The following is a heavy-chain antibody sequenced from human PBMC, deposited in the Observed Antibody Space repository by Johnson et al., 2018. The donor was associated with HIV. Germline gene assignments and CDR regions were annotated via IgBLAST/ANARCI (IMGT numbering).Heavy chain of an antibody. CDR3: ASAMEQWLNYVPFDV. Sequence: QVQLVESGGGLVKPGGSLRLSCAASGFTVSSNYMSWVRQAPGKGLEWVSVVSYDGRNTKYADSVKGRFTISRDNSKNTLSLQLNKLRPDDTAIYYCASAMEQWLNYVPFDVWGQGTMVTVSS. CDR1: GFTVSSNY. J-gene: IGHJ3*01. V-gene: IGHV3-30*03. D-gene: IGHD6-19*01. CDR2: VSYDGRNT.